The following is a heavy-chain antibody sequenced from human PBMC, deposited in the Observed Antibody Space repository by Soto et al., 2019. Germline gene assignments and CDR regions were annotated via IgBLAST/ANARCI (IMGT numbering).Heavy chain of an antibody. CDR2: INPSGGST. V-gene: IGHV1-46*01. CDR1: GYTFTSYY. J-gene: IGHJ6*02. D-gene: IGHD6-13*01. Sequence: ASVKVSCKASGYTFTSYYMHWVRQAPGQGLEWMGIINPSGGSTSYAQKFQGRVTITADESTSTAYMELSSLRSEDTAVYYCARRSPGIAAAAYYYYYYGMDVWGQGTTVTVSS. CDR3: ARRSPGIAAAAYYYYYYGMDV.